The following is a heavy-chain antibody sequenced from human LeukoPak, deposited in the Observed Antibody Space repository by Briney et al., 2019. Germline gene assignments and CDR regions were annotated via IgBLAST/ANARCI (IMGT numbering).Heavy chain of an antibody. D-gene: IGHD3-22*01. CDR1: GYTFTSYD. Sequence: LAASVNVSCTASGYTFTSYDINWVRQATGQGLEWMGWMNPNSGNTGYAQKFQGRVTMTRNTSISTAYMELSRLRSEDTAVYYCARYDSSGYYHYWGQGTLVTVSS. CDR3: ARYDSSGYYHY. V-gene: IGHV1-8*01. CDR2: MNPNSGNT. J-gene: IGHJ4*02.